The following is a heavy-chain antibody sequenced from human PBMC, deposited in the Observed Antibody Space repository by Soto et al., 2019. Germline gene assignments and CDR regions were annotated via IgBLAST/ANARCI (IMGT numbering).Heavy chain of an antibody. CDR2: ISGGGDGT. Sequence: EVQLLESGGGLVQPGGSLRLSCAASGFTFMHYAMSWVRQAPGKGLEWVSTISGGGDGTYYADSVKGRFTISRDNSRNTVYLQMNSLRADGPAGYYFAKKGLGFLATYCSSGECQYGFDFWGQGTIVTVSS. CDR3: AKKGLGFLATYCSSGECQYGFDF. V-gene: IGHV3-23*01. D-gene: IGHD2-21*01. CDR1: GFTFMHYA. J-gene: IGHJ3*01.